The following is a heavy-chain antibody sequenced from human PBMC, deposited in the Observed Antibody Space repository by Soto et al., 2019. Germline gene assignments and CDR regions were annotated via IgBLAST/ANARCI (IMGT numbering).Heavy chain of an antibody. CDR1: GITLSTYS. D-gene: IGHD6-19*01. J-gene: IGHJ4*02. CDR2: LWYDGSDT. V-gene: IGHV3-33*01. Sequence: QVQLVESGGGVVQPGTSLRLSCAVSGITLSTYSMHWVRQAPGKGLEWVAILWYDGSDTTYAAAVKGRFTISGDDAKNTLYLEMNNLRAEDTAVYYCARDPGGSGWAFDYWGQGTLVTVSS. CDR3: ARDPGGSGWAFDY.